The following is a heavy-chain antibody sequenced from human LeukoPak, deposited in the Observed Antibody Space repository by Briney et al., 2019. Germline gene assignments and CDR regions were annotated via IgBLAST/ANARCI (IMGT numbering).Heavy chain of an antibody. D-gene: IGHD5-24*01. CDR3: AKARGRDGYKDELDY. Sequence: GGSLRLSCAASEFTFSSCAMSWVRQAPGEGLEWASVISGSGGSTYYADSVKGRFTISRDNSKNTLYLQMNSLRAEDTAVYYCAKARGRDGYKDELDYWGQGTLVTVSS. CDR1: EFTFSSCA. J-gene: IGHJ4*02. CDR2: ISGSGGST. V-gene: IGHV3-23*01.